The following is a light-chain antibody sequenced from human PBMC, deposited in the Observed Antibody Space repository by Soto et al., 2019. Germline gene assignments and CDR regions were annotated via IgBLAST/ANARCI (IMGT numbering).Light chain of an antibody. V-gene: IGKV3-20*01. J-gene: IGKJ5*01. CDR3: QQYGSSPLIT. Sequence: EIVLTQSPGTLSLSPGERATLSCRASQSVSSSYLAWYQQKPGQAPRLLIYGASSRATGIPDRFSGSGSGTDFTLTISRLEPEDFAVYYCQQYGSSPLITCGQGKRLEIK. CDR2: GAS. CDR1: QSVSSSY.